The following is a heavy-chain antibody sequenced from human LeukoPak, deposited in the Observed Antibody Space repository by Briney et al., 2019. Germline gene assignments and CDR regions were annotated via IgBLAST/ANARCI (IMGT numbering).Heavy chain of an antibody. V-gene: IGHV3-30*04. CDR1: GFTFSSYA. CDR2: ISYDGSNK. CDR3: ARDPYSGGYGTYYYYYMDV. J-gene: IGHJ6*03. D-gene: IGHD5-12*01. Sequence: GGSLRLSCAASGFTFSSYAMHWVRQAPGKGLEWVAVISYDGSNKYYADSVKGRFTISRDNSKNTLYLQMNSLRAEDTAVYYCARDPYSGGYGTYYYYYMDVWGKGTTVTISS.